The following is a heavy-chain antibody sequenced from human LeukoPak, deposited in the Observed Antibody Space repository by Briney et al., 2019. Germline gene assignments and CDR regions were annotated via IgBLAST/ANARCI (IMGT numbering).Heavy chain of an antibody. V-gene: IGHV3-48*02. J-gene: IGHJ3*02. D-gene: IGHD6-19*01. Sequence: PGGSLRLSCAASGFNFFSYSMNWVRQAPGKGLEWVSYISGSSGNIQYADSVKGRFTISRDNAKNSLYLQLNSLRDEDTAVYYCARDISGYKSAWHAIDIWGQGTLVTVSS. CDR1: GFNFFSYS. CDR3: ARDISGYKSAWHAIDI. CDR2: ISGSSGNI.